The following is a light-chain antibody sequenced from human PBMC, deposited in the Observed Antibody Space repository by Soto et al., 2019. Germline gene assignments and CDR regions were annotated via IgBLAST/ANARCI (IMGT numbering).Light chain of an antibody. J-gene: IGLJ2*01. V-gene: IGLV2-14*01. CDR3: SSYTSSSTLV. CDR1: SSDVGGYNY. Sequence: QSVLTQPASVSGSPGQSITISCTGTSSDVGGYNYVSSYQQHPGNAPKLMIYDVSNRPSGVSNRFSGSKSGNTASLTISGLQSEDEADYYCSSYTSSSTLVFGGGTQLTVL. CDR2: DVS.